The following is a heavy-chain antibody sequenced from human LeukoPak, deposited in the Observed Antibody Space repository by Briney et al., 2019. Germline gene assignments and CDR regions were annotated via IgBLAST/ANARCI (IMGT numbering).Heavy chain of an antibody. CDR2: IYYSGST. V-gene: IGHV4-59*01. J-gene: IGHJ4*02. CDR3: ASFPPAGKRFVWGSYRDY. CDR1: GGSISSYY. D-gene: IGHD3-16*01. Sequence: PSETLSLTCTVSGGSISSYYWSWIRQPPGKGLEWIGYIYYSGSTNYNPSLKSRVTISVDTSKNQFSLKLSSVTAADTAVYYCASFPPAGKRFVWGSYRDYWGQGTLVTVSS.